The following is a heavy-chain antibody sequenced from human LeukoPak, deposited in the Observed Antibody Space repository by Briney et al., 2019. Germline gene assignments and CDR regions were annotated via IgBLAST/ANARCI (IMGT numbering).Heavy chain of an antibody. CDR3: ARHGAWDTAMVTD. J-gene: IGHJ4*02. CDR1: GGSISSSSYY. CDR2: IYYSGST. Sequence: SETLSLTCTVSGGSISSSSYYWGWIRQPPGKGREWIVSIYYSGSTYYNPSLKSRVTISVDTSKNQFSLKLSSVTAADTAVYYCARHGAWDTAMVTDWGQGTLVTVSS. D-gene: IGHD5-18*01. V-gene: IGHV4-39*01.